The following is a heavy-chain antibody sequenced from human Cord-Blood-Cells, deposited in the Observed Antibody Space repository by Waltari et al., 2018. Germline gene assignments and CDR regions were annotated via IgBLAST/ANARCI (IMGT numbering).Heavy chain of an antibody. J-gene: IGHJ4*02. Sequence: QDRLVQHGAAEKKAGASVKLSCKDPGYTFTSHGISWVRQAPGKGLEWMGWISAYNGNTNYAQKLQGRVTMTTDTSTITAYMELRSLRSDDTAVYYCARDLHGGNKFDYWGQGTLVTVSS. CDR3: ARDLHGGNKFDY. D-gene: IGHD1-1*01. V-gene: IGHV1-18*04. CDR1: GYTFTSHG. CDR2: ISAYNGNT.